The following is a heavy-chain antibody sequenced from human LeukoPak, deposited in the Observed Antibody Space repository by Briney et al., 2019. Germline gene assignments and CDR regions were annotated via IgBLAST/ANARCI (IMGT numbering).Heavy chain of an antibody. J-gene: IGHJ4*02. CDR2: ISSSSSYI. V-gene: IGHV3-21*01. D-gene: IGHD1-26*01. Sequence: GGSLRLSCAASGFTFSSYSMNWVRQAPGKGLEWVSSISSSSSYIYYADSVKGRFTISRDNAKNSLYLQMNSLRAEDTAVYYCAKDLNRYSGSLGDWGQGTLVTVSS. CDR3: AKDLNRYSGSLGD. CDR1: GFTFSSYS.